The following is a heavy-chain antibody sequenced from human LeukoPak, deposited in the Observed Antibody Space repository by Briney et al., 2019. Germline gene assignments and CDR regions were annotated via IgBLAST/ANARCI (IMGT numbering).Heavy chain of an antibody. CDR1: GGSISSYY. V-gene: IGHV4-59*01. J-gene: IGHJ3*02. CDR3: ARVRTPTGAFDI. CDR2: IYYSGST. Sequence: SETLSLTCIVSGGSISSYYWSWIRQPPGKGLEWVGYIYYSGSTNYNPSLKSRVTISVDTSKNQFSLKLSSVTAADTAVYYCARVRTPTGAFDIWGQGTMVTVSS. D-gene: IGHD1-14*01.